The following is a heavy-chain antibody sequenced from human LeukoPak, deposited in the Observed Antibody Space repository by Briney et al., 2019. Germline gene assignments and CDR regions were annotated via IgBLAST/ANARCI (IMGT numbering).Heavy chain of an antibody. CDR2: ISSSSSYI. CDR1: GFTFSSYS. CDR3: AREVAAAGTLEYYYYYGMDV. J-gene: IGHJ6*02. Sequence: PGGSLRLSCAASGFTFSSYSMNWVRQAPGKGLEWVPSISSSSSYIYYADSVKGRFTISRDNAKNSLYLQMNSLRAEDTAVYYCAREVAAAGTLEYYYYYGMDVWGQGTTVTVSS. D-gene: IGHD6-13*01. V-gene: IGHV3-21*01.